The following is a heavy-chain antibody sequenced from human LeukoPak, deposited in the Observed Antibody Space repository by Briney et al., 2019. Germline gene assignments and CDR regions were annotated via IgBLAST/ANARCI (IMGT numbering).Heavy chain of an antibody. CDR2: ISPYNGEA. V-gene: IGHV1-18*01. Sequence: ASVKVSCKASGYPFSGFRISWVRRAPGQGLEWMGWISPYNGEASYSQVVQDRVTMTTDISTGTADMELRGLKSDHTAVYYCARVGGGNYYYFDSWGQGTLVSVSS. D-gene: IGHD5-24*01. CDR1: GYPFSGFR. J-gene: IGHJ4*02. CDR3: ARVGGGNYYYFDS.